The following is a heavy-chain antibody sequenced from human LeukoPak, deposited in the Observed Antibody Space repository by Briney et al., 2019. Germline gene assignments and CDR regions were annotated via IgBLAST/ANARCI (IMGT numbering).Heavy chain of an antibody. D-gene: IGHD2-2*01. CDR2: ISAYNGNT. CDR1: GGTFSSYA. CDR3: ARDGWGPAGPSEYFQH. Sequence: ASVKVSCKASGGTFSSYAISWVRQAPGQGLEWMGWISAYNGNTNYAQKLQGRVTMTTDTSTSTAYMELRNLRSDDTAVYYCARDGWGPAGPSEYFQHWGQGTLVTVSS. V-gene: IGHV1-18*01. J-gene: IGHJ1*01.